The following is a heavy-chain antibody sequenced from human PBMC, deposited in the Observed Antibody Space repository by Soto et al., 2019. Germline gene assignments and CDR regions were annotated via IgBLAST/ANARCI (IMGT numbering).Heavy chain of an antibody. V-gene: IGHV4-4*01. CDR2: IYHSGST. CDR1: GFTFSSYSM. J-gene: IGHJ6*02. D-gene: IGHD3-16*01. Sequence: PGGSLRLSCAASGFTFSSYSMNWVRQPPGKGLEWIGEIYHSGSTNYNPSLKSRVTISVDTSKNQFSLRLTSVTAADTAVYFCARFGTLGKDYGVDVWGQGTTVTVSS. CDR3: ARFGTLGKDYGVDV.